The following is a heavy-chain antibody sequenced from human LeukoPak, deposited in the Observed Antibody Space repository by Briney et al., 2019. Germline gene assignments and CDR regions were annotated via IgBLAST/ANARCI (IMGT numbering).Heavy chain of an antibody. Sequence: ASVKVSCKASGYTFTSYDINWVRQATGRGLEWMGWMNPNSGNTGYAQKFQGRVTMTRNTSISTAYMELSSLRSEDTAVYYCARGGRHNDYVWGSYRHYWGQGTLVTVSS. CDR3: ARGGRHNDYVWGSYRHY. CDR2: MNPNSGNT. CDR1: GYTFTSYD. D-gene: IGHD3-16*02. J-gene: IGHJ4*02. V-gene: IGHV1-8*01.